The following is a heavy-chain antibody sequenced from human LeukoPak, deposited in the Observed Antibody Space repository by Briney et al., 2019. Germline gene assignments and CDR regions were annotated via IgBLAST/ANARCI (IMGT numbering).Heavy chain of an antibody. CDR2: ISGSDAST. D-gene: IGHD6-19*01. V-gene: IGHV3-23*01. CDR1: GFTVSSNY. Sequence: GGSLRLSCAASGFTVSSNYMSWVRQAPGKGLEWVSGISGSDASTFYADSVMGRFTISRDNSMNTLYLQMNSLRAEDTALYYCAKDSRQAQWLALDCWGQGTLVIVSS. J-gene: IGHJ4*02. CDR3: AKDSRQAQWLALDC.